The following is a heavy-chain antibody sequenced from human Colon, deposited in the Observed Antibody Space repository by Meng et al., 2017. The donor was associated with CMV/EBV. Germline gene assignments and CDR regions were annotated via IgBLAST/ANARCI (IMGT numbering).Heavy chain of an antibody. D-gene: IGHD3-10*01. J-gene: IGHJ6*02. CDR1: GYSFTNYW. V-gene: IGHV3-11*01. Sequence: GESLKISCKGSGYSFTNYWIGWMRQVPGQGLEWVSYITHSGANKFYADSVKGRFTISRDNANSSLFLQMNSLRAEDTAVYYCARDISLWFGELTKYGLDVWGQGTTVTVSS. CDR3: ARDISLWFGELTKYGLDV. CDR2: ITHSGANK.